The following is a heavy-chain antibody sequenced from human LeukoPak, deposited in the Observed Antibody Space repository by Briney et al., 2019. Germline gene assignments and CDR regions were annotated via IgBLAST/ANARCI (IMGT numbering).Heavy chain of an antibody. Sequence: GGSPRLSCAASGFTFSSYWMSWVRQAPGKGLEWVANIKQDGSEKYYVDSVKGRFTISRDNAKNSLYLQMNSLRAEDTAVYYCVRDMFAKGGGWDNYWGQGTLVTVSS. J-gene: IGHJ4*02. CDR1: GFTFSSYW. D-gene: IGHD2-15*01. CDR2: IKQDGSEK. CDR3: VRDMFAKGGGWDNY. V-gene: IGHV3-7*01.